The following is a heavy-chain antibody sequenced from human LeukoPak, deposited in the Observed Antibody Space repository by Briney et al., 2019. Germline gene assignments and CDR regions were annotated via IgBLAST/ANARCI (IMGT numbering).Heavy chain of an antibody. CDR1: GDTLTGYY. V-gene: IGHV1-2*06. CDR2: SNPNSGGT. Sequence: ASVKVSCKASGDTLTGYYMHGVRQAPGQGLEWVGRSNPNSGGTNYAQKCQGRVTMTRGTSISTAYMELSRLRSDDTAVYYCARAGYYYDSSGYPSLFDYWGQGTLVTVSS. J-gene: IGHJ4*02. D-gene: IGHD3-22*01. CDR3: ARAGYYYDSSGYPSLFDY.